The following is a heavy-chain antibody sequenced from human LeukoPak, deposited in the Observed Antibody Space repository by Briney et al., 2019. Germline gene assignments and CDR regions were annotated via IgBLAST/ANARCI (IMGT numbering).Heavy chain of an antibody. V-gene: IGHV3-23*01. J-gene: IGHJ3*02. CDR1: GFTFSSYA. D-gene: IGHD3-9*01. CDR2: ISGCGGST. CDR3: AKNLHGDLRYFDWLFSAFDI. Sequence: GGSLRLSCAASGFTFSSYAMSCVRQAPGKGLEWVSAISGCGGSTYYADSVKGRFTISRDNSKNTLYLQMNSLRAEDTAVYYCAKNLHGDLRYFDWLFSAFDIWGQGTMVTVSS.